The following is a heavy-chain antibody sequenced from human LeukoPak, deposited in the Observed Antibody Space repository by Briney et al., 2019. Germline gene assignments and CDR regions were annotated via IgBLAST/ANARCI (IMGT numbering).Heavy chain of an antibody. CDR2: VYYSGRT. Sequence: SETLSLTCTISGDSVRNDAYYWHWIRKSPGKGLEWVGFVYYSGRTKYNSSLKSRVTMSVDTSKNQFSLKLSSVTAADTAVYYCARYRYYDILTGYYKAPGWFDPWGQGTLVTVSS. J-gene: IGHJ5*02. CDR3: ARYRYYDILTGYYKAPGWFDP. V-gene: IGHV4-61*08. D-gene: IGHD3-9*01. CDR1: GDSVRNDAYY.